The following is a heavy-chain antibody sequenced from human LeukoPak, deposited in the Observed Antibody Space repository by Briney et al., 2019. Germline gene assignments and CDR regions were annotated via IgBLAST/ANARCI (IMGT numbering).Heavy chain of an antibody. J-gene: IGHJ4*02. CDR3: ASVKWIAVAAFDY. V-gene: IGHV3-48*03. D-gene: IGHD6-19*01. Sequence: PGGSLRLSCAVSEFTFSSYEMNWVRQAPGKGLEWVSYISSSGSTIYYADSVKGRFTITRDNAKNSLYLQMNSLTAEDTAVYYCASVKWIAVAAFDYWGQGTLVTVSS. CDR2: ISSSGSTI. CDR1: EFTFSSYE.